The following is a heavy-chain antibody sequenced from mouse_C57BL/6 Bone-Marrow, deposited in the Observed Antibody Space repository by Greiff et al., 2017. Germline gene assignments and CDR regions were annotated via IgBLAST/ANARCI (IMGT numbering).Heavy chain of an antibody. V-gene: IGHV1-7*01. D-gene: IGHD1-1*01. CDR1: GYTFTSYW. J-gene: IGHJ3*01. Sequence: QVQLQQSGAELAKPGASVKLSCKASGYTFTSYWMHWVKQRPGQGLAWIGYINPSSGYTKYNQKFKDKATLTADKSSSKASMQLSSLTYEYSAVYYCARGGTTVKFAYWGQGTLVTVSA. CDR2: INPSSGYT. CDR3: ARGGTTVKFAY.